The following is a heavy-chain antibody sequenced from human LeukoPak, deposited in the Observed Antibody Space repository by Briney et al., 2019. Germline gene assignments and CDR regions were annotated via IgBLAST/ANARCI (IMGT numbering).Heavy chain of an antibody. J-gene: IGHJ4*02. D-gene: IGHD3-10*01. CDR1: GGSISSYY. V-gene: IGHV4-59*01. CDR2: IYYSGST. CDR3: ARVVRFGELLPDY. Sequence: SETLSLTCTVSGGSISSYYWSWIRQPPGKGLEWIGYIYYSGSTNYNPSLKSRVTISVDTSKNQFSLKLSSVTAADTAVYCCARVVRFGELLPDYWGQGTLVTVSS.